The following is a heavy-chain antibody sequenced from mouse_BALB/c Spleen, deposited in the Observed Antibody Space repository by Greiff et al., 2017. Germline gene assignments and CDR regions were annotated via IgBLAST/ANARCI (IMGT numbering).Heavy chain of an antibody. J-gene: IGHJ4*01. D-gene: IGHD2-1*01. CDR3: ARRSYGNYEYAMDY. V-gene: IGHV5-17*02. CDR2: ISSGSSTI. CDR1: GFTFSSFG. Sequence: EVKLMESGGGLVQPGGSRKLSCAASGFTFSSFGMHWVRQAPEKGLEWVAYISSGSSTIYYADTVKGRFTISRDNPKNTLFLQMTSLRSEDTAMYYCARRSYGNYEYAMDYWGQGTSVTVSS.